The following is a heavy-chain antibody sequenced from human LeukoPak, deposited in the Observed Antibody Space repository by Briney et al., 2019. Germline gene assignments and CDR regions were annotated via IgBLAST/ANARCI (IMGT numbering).Heavy chain of an antibody. CDR2: ISSSGTTI. D-gene: IGHD5-12*01. V-gene: IGHV3-11*01. CDR3: ARNRGYSGYDSDY. J-gene: IGHJ4*02. CDR1: GFSFSDYY. Sequence: PGGSLRLSCPASGFSFSDYYMSWIRQAPGKGLEWVSYISSSGTTIYYADSVKGRFTISRDNAKNSLYLQMNSLRAEDTAVYYCARNRGYSGYDSDYWGQGTLVTVSS.